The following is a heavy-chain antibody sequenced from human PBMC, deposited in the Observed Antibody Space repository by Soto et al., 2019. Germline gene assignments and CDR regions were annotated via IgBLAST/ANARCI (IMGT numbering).Heavy chain of an antibody. D-gene: IGHD3-9*01. CDR2: INHSGST. CDR1: GGSFSGYY. V-gene: IGHV4-34*01. J-gene: IGHJ5*02. CDR3: ARKGKYDILTGYYNVIWFDP. Sequence: SESLSLTCAVYGGSFSGYYWSWIRQPPGKGLEWIGEINHSGSTNYNLSLKSRVTISVDTSKNQFSLKLSSVTAADTAVYYCARKGKYDILTGYYNVIWFDPWGQGTLVTVSS.